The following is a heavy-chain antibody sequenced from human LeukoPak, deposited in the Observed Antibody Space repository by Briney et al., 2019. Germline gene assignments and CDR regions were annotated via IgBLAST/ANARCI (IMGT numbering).Heavy chain of an antibody. CDR2: IRKKTNRYTT. V-gene: IGHV3-72*01. CDR1: GFIFSDHF. CDR3: LRVSSTVAGSDYLDY. J-gene: IGHJ4*02. D-gene: IGHD6-19*01. Sequence: PGGSLRLSCEASGFIFSDHFMDWVRQAPGKGLEWVGRIRKKTNRYTTQYAASVQGKFTISRDDSRNSVYLQMNSLETEDTAVYYCLRVSSTVAGSDYLDYWGQGTPVTVSS.